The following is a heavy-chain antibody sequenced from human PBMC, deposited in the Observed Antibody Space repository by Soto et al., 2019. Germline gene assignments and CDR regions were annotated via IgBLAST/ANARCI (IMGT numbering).Heavy chain of an antibody. Sequence: PGGSLRLSCAASGFTFSNYALNWVRHAPGNGLEWVSGISGGGGGTHYTDSVKGRFTISRDNSKNTVFLQMNSLRAEDTAVYFCTKGSHYDILTAYHAFDFWGPGTLVTVSS. CDR3: TKGSHYDILTAYHAFDF. V-gene: IGHV3-23*01. CDR2: ISGGGGGT. D-gene: IGHD3-9*01. CDR1: GFTFSNYA. J-gene: IGHJ4*02.